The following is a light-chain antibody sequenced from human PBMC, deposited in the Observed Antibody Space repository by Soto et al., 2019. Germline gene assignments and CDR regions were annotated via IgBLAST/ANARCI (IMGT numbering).Light chain of an antibody. CDR3: VAWDYSLYGYVV. CDR1: SSNIGSNT. Sequence: QSVLTQPPSASGTPGQRVTISCSGSSSNIGSNTVNWYQQLPGTAPKLVIYSNNQRPSGVPDRFSGSKSGTSASLAISGLQSEDVFFYFCVAWDYSLYGYVVFVGGTMGTVL. V-gene: IGLV1-44*01. J-gene: IGLJ2*01. CDR2: SNN.